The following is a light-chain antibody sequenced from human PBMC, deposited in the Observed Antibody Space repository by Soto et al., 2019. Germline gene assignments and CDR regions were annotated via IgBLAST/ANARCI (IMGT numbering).Light chain of an antibody. Sequence: SYELTQPPSVSVAPGETATITCGGNNIGSKSVHWYQQKAGQAPVLTIYYDRARSSGIPERFSGSNSGNTATLTISRVEAGDEADYYCQVWDNNSDHVVFGGGTQLTVL. V-gene: IGLV3-21*04. J-gene: IGLJ2*01. CDR1: NIGSKS. CDR2: YDR. CDR3: QVWDNNSDHVV.